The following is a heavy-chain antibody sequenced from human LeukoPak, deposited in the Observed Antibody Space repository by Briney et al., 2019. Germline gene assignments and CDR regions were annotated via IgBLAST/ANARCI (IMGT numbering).Heavy chain of an antibody. J-gene: IGHJ6*04. CDR1: GFTFSSYW. CDR3: AKGAFRDQVQGYYAMDV. CDR2: IKQDGSEK. D-gene: IGHD3-10*01. V-gene: IGHV3-7*01. Sequence: GGSLRLSCAASGFTFSSYWMSWVRQAPGKGLEWVANIKQDGSEKYYVDSVKGRFIISRDNAKNSLYLQMNSLRAEDTAVYYCAKGAFRDQVQGYYAMDVWGKGTTVTVSS.